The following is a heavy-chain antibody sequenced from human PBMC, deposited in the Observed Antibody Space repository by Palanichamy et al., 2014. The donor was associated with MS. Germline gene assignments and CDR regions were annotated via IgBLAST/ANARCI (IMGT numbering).Heavy chain of an antibody. D-gene: IGHD6-19*01. V-gene: IGHV4-4*02. CDR3: ATRAAGSSGWLDS. J-gene: IGHJ4*02. Sequence: QVQLQESGPGLVKPSGTLSLTCAISGGSISSSNWWSWVRQPPGKGLEWIGEIYHSETTNYNPSLRGRVTISVDKSKNQFSLKLSSVTAADTAVYYCATRAAGSSGWLDSWGQGTLVTVSS. CDR1: GGSISSSNW. CDR2: IYHSETT.